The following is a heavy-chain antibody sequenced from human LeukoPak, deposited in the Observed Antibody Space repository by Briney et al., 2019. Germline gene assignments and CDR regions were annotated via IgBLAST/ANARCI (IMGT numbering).Heavy chain of an antibody. D-gene: IGHD2-21*02. V-gene: IGHV3-48*03. CDR1: GFPVNKYE. CDR2: VDAGATST. Sequence: GGSLRLSCAASGFPVNKYEIHWVRQAPGKGLEWISYVDAGATSTNYADSVWGRLTLSRDNAQNSVHLQMNSLRDEDTAVYYCVRGRLLRSTKYFDSWCQGALVTVSS. J-gene: IGHJ4*02. CDR3: VRGRLLRSTKYFDS.